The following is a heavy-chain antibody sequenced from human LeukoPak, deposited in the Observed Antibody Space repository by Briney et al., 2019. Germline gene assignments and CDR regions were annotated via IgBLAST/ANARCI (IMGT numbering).Heavy chain of an antibody. D-gene: IGHD2-15*01. CDR2: IRYDGTNK. Sequence: GGSLRLSCAASGFTFSRFGMHWVRQAPGKGLEWVAFIRYDGTNKYYAESVKGRFTISRDNSKNTLYLQMDSLRAEDTAVFYCAKDIGSGHCSGFSCSIDSWGQGTLVIVSS. J-gene: IGHJ4*02. CDR1: GFTFSRFG. CDR3: AKDIGSGHCSGFSCSIDS. V-gene: IGHV3-30*02.